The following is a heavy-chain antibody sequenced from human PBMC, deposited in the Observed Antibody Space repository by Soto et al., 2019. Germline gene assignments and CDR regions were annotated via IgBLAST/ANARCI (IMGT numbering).Heavy chain of an antibody. CDR3: ARTDRDFYGLDV. CDR1: GFTFRNYD. CDR2: ISAAGDP. Sequence: VQLVGSGGGLVQPGGSLRLSCEASGFTFRNYDMHWVRPGKGKGLEWVSGISAAGDPDYADSVEGRFTISRENAQNSFFPQMNSLRVGDTAVYYCARTDRDFYGLDVWGQGTTVIVSS. V-gene: IGHV3-13*05. J-gene: IGHJ6*02.